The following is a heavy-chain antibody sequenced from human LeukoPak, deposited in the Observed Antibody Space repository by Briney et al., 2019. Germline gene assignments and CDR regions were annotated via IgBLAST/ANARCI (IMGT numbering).Heavy chain of an antibody. V-gene: IGHV1-2*02. J-gene: IGHJ4*02. D-gene: IGHD6-6*01. CDR3: ARGWIAARRLDY. CDR2: INPNSGGT. Sequence: ASLKVSCKASGYTFTGCYMHWVRQAPGEGLEWMGWINPNSGGTNYAQKFQGRVTMTRATSISTAYMELSRLRSDDTAVYYCARGWIAARRLDYWGQGTLVTVSS. CDR1: GYTFTGCY.